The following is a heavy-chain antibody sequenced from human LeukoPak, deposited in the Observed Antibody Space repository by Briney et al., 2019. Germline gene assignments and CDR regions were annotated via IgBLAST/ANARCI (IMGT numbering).Heavy chain of an antibody. CDR3: TTRLQHHFDY. V-gene: IGHV3-23*01. J-gene: IGHJ4*02. Sequence: GGSLRLSCAASGFTFSGFAMTWVRQAPGKGLEWVSSIGSDSKTHYSESVKGRFAISRDDSQNTVYLQMDSLRAEDTAVYYCTTRLQHHFDYWGQGTQVTVSS. CDR1: GFTFSGFA. CDR2: IGSDSKT. D-gene: IGHD2-15*01.